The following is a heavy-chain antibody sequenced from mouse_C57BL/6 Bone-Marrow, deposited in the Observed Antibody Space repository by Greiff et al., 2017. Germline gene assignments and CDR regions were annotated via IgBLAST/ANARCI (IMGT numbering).Heavy chain of an antibody. V-gene: IGHV1-4*01. Sequence: VQLQQSGAELARPGASVKMSCKASGYTFPSYTMHWVKQRPGQGLEWIGYINPSSGYTKYNQKFKDRATLTADKSSSTAYMQLSSLTSEDSAVYYCAGRDYYGSSPFAYRGEGTLVTVSA. J-gene: IGHJ3*01. CDR2: INPSSGYT. CDR1: GYTFPSYT. D-gene: IGHD1-1*01. CDR3: AGRDYYGSSPFAY.